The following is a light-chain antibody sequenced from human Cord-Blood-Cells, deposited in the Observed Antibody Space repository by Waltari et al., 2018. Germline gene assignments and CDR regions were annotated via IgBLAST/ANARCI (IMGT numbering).Light chain of an antibody. V-gene: IGLV2-23*01. Sequence: QSALTQPASVSGSPGQSITISCPGNSSDVGSYNLVSWYQQHPGKAPKLMIYEGSKRPSGVSNRFSGSKSGNTASLTISGLQAEDEADYYCCSYAGSSTSVVFGGGTKLTVL. CDR3: CSYAGSSTSVV. CDR1: SSDVGSYNL. J-gene: IGLJ2*01. CDR2: EGS.